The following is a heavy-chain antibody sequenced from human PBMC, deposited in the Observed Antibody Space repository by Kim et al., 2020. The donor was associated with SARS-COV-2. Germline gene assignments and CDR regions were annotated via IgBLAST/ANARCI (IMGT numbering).Heavy chain of an antibody. Sequence: RVTISVDTSKNQFSLKLSSVTAADTAVYYCARFVYDFWSGYPYYYYGMDVWGQGTTVTVSS. J-gene: IGHJ6*02. V-gene: IGHV4-31*02. CDR3: ARFVYDFWSGYPYYYYGMDV. D-gene: IGHD3-3*01.